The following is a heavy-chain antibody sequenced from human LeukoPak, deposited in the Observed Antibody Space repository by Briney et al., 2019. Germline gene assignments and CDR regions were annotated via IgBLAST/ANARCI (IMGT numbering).Heavy chain of an antibody. CDR3: ARHRRDYYGSGRMHYFDY. CDR2: IYHSGST. D-gene: IGHD3-10*01. Sequence: SGTLSLTCAVSGGSISSSNWWSWVRQPPGKGREWIGEIYHSGSTNYNPSLKSRVTISVDTSKNQFSLKLSSVTAADTDVYYCARHRRDYYGSGRMHYFDYWGQGTLVTVSS. J-gene: IGHJ4*02. V-gene: IGHV4-4*02. CDR1: GGSISSSNW.